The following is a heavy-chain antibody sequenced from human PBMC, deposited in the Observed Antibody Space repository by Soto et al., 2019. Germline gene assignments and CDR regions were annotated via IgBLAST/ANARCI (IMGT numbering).Heavy chain of an antibody. V-gene: IGHV3-7*01. J-gene: IGHJ4*02. CDR3: SRSLDS. CDR1: GFTFSSFW. Sequence: GGFLRLSCAASGFTFSSFWMDWVRQAPGKGLEWVANINPDGSEKQYVDSVKGRFTISRDNAKNSLYLQMSSVTAEDSALYYCSRSLDSWGQGTRVTVSS. CDR2: INPDGSEK.